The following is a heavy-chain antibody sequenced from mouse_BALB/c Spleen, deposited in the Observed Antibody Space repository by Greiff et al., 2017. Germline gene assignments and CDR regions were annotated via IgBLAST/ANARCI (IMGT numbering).Heavy chain of an antibody. CDR3: ARHHGSYAMDY. CDR1: GFTFSSYG. V-gene: IGHV5-6*01. D-gene: IGHD2-2*01. Sequence: EVQLVESGGDLVKPGGSLKLSCAASGFTFSSYGMSWVRQTPDKRLEWVATISSGGSYTYYPDSVKGRFTISRDNAKNTLYLQMSSLKSEDTAMYYCARHHGSYAMDYWGQGTSVTVSS. J-gene: IGHJ4*01. CDR2: ISSGGSYT.